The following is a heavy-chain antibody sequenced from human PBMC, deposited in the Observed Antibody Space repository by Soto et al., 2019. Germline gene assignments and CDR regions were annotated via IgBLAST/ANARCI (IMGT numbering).Heavy chain of an antibody. CDR1: GFTFSSYW. CDR3: AREAVAGTLAYNWFDP. V-gene: IGHV3-74*01. Sequence: EVQLVESGGGLVQPGGSLRLSCAASGFTFSSYWMHWVRQAPGKGLVWVSRINSDGSSTSYADSVKGRFTISRGNAKNTLYLQMNSLRAEDTAVYYCAREAVAGTLAYNWFDPWGQGTLVTVSS. CDR2: INSDGSST. J-gene: IGHJ5*02. D-gene: IGHD6-19*01.